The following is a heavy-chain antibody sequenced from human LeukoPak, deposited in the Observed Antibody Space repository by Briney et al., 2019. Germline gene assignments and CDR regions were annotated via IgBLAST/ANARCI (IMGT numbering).Heavy chain of an antibody. CDR2: ITTDGSST. D-gene: IGHD3-9*01. CDR1: GFPFSSYW. CDR3: ARTVSAYFIDY. J-gene: IGHJ4*02. V-gene: IGHV3-74*01. Sequence: GGSLRLSCAASGFPFSSYWMHWVRQAPGKGLVWVSRITTDGSSTTYADSVRGRFTISRDNAKNTLYLQMNSLRAEDTAVYYCARTVSAYFIDYWGQGTLVTVSS.